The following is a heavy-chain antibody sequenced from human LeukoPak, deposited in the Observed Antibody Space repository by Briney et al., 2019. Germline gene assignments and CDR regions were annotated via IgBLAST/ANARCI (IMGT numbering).Heavy chain of an antibody. CDR2: INPDGDGM. CDR1: GFTFSRSW. J-gene: IGHJ4*02. CDR3: AAWTDRGYSY. V-gene: IGHV3-7*01. D-gene: IGHD5-12*01. Sequence: GGSLRLSCTASGFTFSRSWMNWIRQAPGKGLEWVANINPDGDGMRFVDSVKGRFTMSRDSAQSSLHLQMNSLRVEDTAFYYCAAWTDRGYSYWGQGVLVTVSS.